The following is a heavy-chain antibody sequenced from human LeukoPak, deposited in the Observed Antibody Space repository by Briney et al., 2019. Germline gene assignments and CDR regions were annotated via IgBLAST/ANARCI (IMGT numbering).Heavy chain of an antibody. CDR1: GFTFSSYA. CDR2: ISGSGGST. Sequence: GGSLRLSCAASGFTFSSYAMSWVRQAPGKGLEWVSAISGSGGSTYYADSVKGRFTISRDNSKNTLYLQMNSLRAEDTAVYYCAKGFRYYYDSSGYYYTYWGQGTLVTVSS. CDR3: AKGFRYYYDSSGYYYTY. J-gene: IGHJ4*02. D-gene: IGHD3-22*01. V-gene: IGHV3-23*01.